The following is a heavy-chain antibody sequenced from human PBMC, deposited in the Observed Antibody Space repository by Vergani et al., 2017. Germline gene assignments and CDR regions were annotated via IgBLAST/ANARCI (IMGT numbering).Heavy chain of an antibody. Sequence: QVQLQESGPGLVKSSETLSLTCSVSFDSIRNLYCNWIRQPPGKGLEWIGSIHYSENTNYNPSLKTRVTISVDTSKNQFSLTLTSVTAADTAVYYCASDTHSEQKADRGGQGILVTVTS. D-gene: IGHD1/OR15-1a*01. CDR3: ASDTHSEQKADR. J-gene: IGHJ5*02. CDR2: IHYSENT. CDR1: FDSIRNLY. V-gene: IGHV4-59*11.